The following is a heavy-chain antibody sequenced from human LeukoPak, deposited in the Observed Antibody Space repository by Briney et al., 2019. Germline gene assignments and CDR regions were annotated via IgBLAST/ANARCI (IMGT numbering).Heavy chain of an antibody. D-gene: IGHD5-24*01. CDR1: GYTFTGYY. J-gene: IGHJ5*02. Sequence: WASVKVSCKASGYTFTGYYMHWVRQAPGQGLEWMGWINPNSGGTNYAQKFQGRVTMTRDTSISTAYMELSRLRSDDTAVYYCARVRWRWLQYGNGGFDPWGQGTLVTVSS. V-gene: IGHV1-2*02. CDR2: INPNSGGT. CDR3: ARVRWRWLQYGNGGFDP.